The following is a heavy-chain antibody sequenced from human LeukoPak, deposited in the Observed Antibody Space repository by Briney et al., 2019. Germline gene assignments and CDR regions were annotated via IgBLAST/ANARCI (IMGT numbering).Heavy chain of an antibody. J-gene: IGHJ4*02. D-gene: IGHD1-1*01. CDR1: GFTFSNHA. Sequence: GGSLRLSCAASGFTFSNHAMSWVRQAPGKGLEWVSGISISGYSTYYVDSVKGRFTISRDNFKNMPYLEMNSLRAEDTAVYYCAKGAELEPTDYWGQGTLVTVS. V-gene: IGHV3-23*01. CDR3: AKGAELEPTDY. CDR2: ISISGYST.